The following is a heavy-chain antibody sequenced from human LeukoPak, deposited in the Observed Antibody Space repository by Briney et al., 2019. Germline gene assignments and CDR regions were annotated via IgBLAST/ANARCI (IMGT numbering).Heavy chain of an antibody. J-gene: IGHJ4*02. CDR1: GFSFISYG. V-gene: IGHV3-30*18. D-gene: IGHD4-17*01. CDR3: AKRPSDYGDYVNY. Sequence: GGSLRLSCAASGFSFISYGMHWVRQAPGKGLEWVGVISDDGRRKDYADSVKGRFTISRDNSKDTLYLQMNSLRAEDTAVYYCAKRPSDYGDYVNYWGQGTQVTVSS. CDR2: ISDDGRRK.